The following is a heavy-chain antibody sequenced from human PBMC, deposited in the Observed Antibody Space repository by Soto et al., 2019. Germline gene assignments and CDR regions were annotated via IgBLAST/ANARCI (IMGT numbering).Heavy chain of an antibody. Sequence: QLQLQESGPGLVKPSETLSLTCTVASASISSSSYTWGWIRQPPGKGREWIGSIYYSGTTYYNPSLNSRVTVSVDTSKPQFSLKVNSVTAADTAVYYCARLHGYCISSSCHGHYAMDVWGQGNTVTVSS. V-gene: IGHV4-39*01. CDR1: SASISSSSYT. J-gene: IGHJ6*02. CDR3: ARLHGYCISSSCHGHYAMDV. CDR2: IYYSGTT. D-gene: IGHD2-2*01.